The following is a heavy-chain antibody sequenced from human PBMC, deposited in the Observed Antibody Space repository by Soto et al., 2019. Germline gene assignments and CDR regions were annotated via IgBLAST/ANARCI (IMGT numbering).Heavy chain of an antibody. CDR3: ARQGRAAAGGSVFYGLDV. J-gene: IGHJ6*02. CDR2: INHSGST. V-gene: IGHV4-34*01. Sequence: SETLSLTCAVYGGSFSGYYWTWIRQPPGTGLEWIGEINHSGSTNYNPSLKSRVTISVDTSKNQFSLKLTSVTAADTAVYYCARQGRAAAGGSVFYGLDVWGQGTTVTVSS. D-gene: IGHD6-13*01. CDR1: GGSFSGYY.